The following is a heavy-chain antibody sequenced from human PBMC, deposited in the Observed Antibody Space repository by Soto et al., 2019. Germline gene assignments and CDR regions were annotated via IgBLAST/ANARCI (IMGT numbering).Heavy chain of an antibody. Sequence: GGSLRLSCAASGFTFSSYSMNWVRQAPGKGLEWVSSISSSSSYIYYADSVKGRFAISRDNAKNSLYLQMTNMDPVDTATYYCARVIAAAGTGDYWGQGTLVTRLL. J-gene: IGHJ4*02. CDR3: ARVIAAAGTGDY. CDR2: ISSSSSYI. D-gene: IGHD6-13*01. CDR1: GFTFSSYS. V-gene: IGHV3-21*03.